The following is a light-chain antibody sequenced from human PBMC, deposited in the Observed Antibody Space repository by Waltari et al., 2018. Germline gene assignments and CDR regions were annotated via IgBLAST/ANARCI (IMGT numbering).Light chain of an antibody. J-gene: IGKJ2*01. Sequence: DIQMTQSPSSLSASVGDRVTITCRASQGISNSLAWFQQKPGKAPKLLLYGASRLESGVPPRFSGSGSGTDYTLTISSLQPDDFATYSCQQYYFTPYTFGQGTKLDIK. V-gene: IGKV1-NL1*01. CDR2: GAS. CDR1: QGISNS. CDR3: QQYYFTPYT.